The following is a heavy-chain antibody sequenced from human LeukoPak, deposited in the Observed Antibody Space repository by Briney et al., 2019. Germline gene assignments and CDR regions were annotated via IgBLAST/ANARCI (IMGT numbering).Heavy chain of an antibody. D-gene: IGHD2-15*01. CDR3: VRVVVAATFEF. CDR1: GGSFSGYY. V-gene: IGHV4-34*01. CDR2: INHSGST. J-gene: IGHJ4*02. Sequence: SSETLSLTCAVYGGSFSGYYWSWIRQPPGKGLEWIGEINHSGSTNYNPSLKSRVTISVDTSKNQFSLKLSSVTAADTAVYYCVRVVVAATFEFWGQGKLVTVSS.